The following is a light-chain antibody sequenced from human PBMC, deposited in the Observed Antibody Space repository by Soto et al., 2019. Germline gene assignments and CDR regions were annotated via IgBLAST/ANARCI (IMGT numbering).Light chain of an antibody. CDR3: QQYGSSPGIT. Sequence: EIVLTQSPGTLSLSPGERATLSCRASQSVSSSYLAWYQQKPGQAPWLLIYGASSRATGIPDRFSGSGSGTDFTLTISRLEPEDFAVYYCQQYGSSPGITFGQGTRLEIK. V-gene: IGKV3-20*01. CDR2: GAS. CDR1: QSVSSSY. J-gene: IGKJ5*01.